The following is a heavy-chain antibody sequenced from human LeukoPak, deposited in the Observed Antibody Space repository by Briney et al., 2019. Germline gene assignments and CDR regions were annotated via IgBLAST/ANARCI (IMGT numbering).Heavy chain of an antibody. CDR3: ARIGVVVAATVDY. CDR2: INHSGST. D-gene: IGHD2-15*01. Sequence: PSETLSLTCAVYGGSFSGYYWSWIRQPPGKGLEWIGEINHSGSTNYDPSLKSRVTISVDTSKNQFSLKLSSVTAADTAVYYCARIGVVVAATVDYWGQGTLVPVSS. V-gene: IGHV4-34*01. CDR1: GGSFSGYY. J-gene: IGHJ4*02.